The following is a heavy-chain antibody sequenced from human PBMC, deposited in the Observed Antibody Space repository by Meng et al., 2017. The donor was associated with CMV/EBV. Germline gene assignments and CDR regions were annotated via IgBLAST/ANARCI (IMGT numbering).Heavy chain of an antibody. CDR2: INWNGGST. J-gene: IGHJ4*02. D-gene: IGHD3-22*01. CDR1: GFTFDDYG. CDR3: ARDQDSYYYDSSGYWDY. Sequence: GESLKISCAASGFTFDDYGMSWVRQAPGKGLEWVSGINWNGGSTGYADSVKGRFTISRDNAKNSLYLQMNSLRAEDTALYYCARDQDSYYYDSSGYWDYWGQGTQVTVSS. V-gene: IGHV3-20*04.